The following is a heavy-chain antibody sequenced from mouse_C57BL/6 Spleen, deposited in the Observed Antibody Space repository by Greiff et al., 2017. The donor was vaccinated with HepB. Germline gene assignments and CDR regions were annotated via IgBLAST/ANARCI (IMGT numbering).Heavy chain of an antibody. CDR1: GYTFTSYW. V-gene: IGHV1-55*01. CDR3: ARETTVVERLLAY. CDR2: IYPGSGST. D-gene: IGHD1-1*01. J-gene: IGHJ3*01. Sequence: QVQLQQPGAELVKPGASVKMSCKASGYTFTSYWITWVKQRPGQGLEWIGDIYPGSGSTNYNEKFKSKATLTVDTSSSTAYMQLSSLTSEDSAVYYGARETTVVERLLAYWGQGTLVTVSA.